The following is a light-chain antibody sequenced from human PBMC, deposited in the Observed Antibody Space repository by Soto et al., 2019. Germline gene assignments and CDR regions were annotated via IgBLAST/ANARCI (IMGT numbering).Light chain of an antibody. CDR1: QSVSSSF. V-gene: IGKV3-20*01. J-gene: IGKJ1*01. Sequence: DIVLTQSPASPSLHPGERATLSCRASQSVSSSFLAWYQQKPGQAPRLLIYGASRRATGIADRFTGSGSGTDFTLTISRLEPEDFAVYYCQQYDSSLTFGLGTKVEIK. CDR2: GAS. CDR3: QQYDSSLT.